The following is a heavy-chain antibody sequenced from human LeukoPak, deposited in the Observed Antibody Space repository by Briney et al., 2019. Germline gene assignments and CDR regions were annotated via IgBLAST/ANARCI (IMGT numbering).Heavy chain of an antibody. D-gene: IGHD6-13*01. CDR2: INWNGGST. CDR3: ARDDSSSWWGYFDY. V-gene: IGHV3-20*04. CDR1: GSTFDDYG. J-gene: IGHJ4*02. Sequence: GGSLRLSCAASGSTFDDYGMSWVRQAPGKGLEWVSGINWNGGSTGYADSVKGRFTISRDNAKNSLYLQMNSLRAEDTALYYCARDDSSSWWGYFDYWGQGTLVTVSS.